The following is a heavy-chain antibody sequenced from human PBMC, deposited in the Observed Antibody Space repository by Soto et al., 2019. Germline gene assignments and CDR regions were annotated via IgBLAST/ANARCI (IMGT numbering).Heavy chain of an antibody. CDR3: ASSPGIAVAPFDY. CDR2: ISSSGSTI. V-gene: IGHV3-11*01. CDR1: GFTFSDYY. D-gene: IGHD6-19*01. Sequence: GGSLRLSCSASGFTFSDYYMSWIRQAPGKGLEWVSYISSSGSTIYYADSVKGRFTISRDNAKNSLYLQMNSLRAEDTAVYYCASSPGIAVAPFDYWGQGTLVTVSS. J-gene: IGHJ4*02.